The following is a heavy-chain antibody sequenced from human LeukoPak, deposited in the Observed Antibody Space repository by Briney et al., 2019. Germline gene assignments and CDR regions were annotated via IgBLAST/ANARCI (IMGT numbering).Heavy chain of an antibody. CDR2: INPNSGGT. CDR1: GYTFTGYY. Sequence: ASVKVSCKASGYTFTGYYMHWVRQAPGQGLEWMGRINPNSGGTNYAQKFQGRVTMTRDTSISTAYMELSSLRSDDTAVYYCARDEKGGYNNRWGQGTLVTVSS. CDR3: ARDEKGGYNNR. V-gene: IGHV1-2*06. D-gene: IGHD5-24*01. J-gene: IGHJ4*02.